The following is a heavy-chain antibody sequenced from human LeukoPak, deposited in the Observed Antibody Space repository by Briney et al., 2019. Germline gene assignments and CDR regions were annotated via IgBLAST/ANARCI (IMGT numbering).Heavy chain of an antibody. V-gene: IGHV1-2*02. CDR3: ARIGGATNEDAFDI. Sequence: ASVKVSCKASGYTFTGYYMHWVRQAPGQGLEWMGWINPNSGGTNYAQKFQGRVTMTRDTSISTAYMELSRLRSDDTAVYYCARIGGATNEDAFDIWGQGTMVTVSS. CDR2: INPNSGGT. J-gene: IGHJ3*02. CDR1: GYTFTGYY. D-gene: IGHD1-26*01.